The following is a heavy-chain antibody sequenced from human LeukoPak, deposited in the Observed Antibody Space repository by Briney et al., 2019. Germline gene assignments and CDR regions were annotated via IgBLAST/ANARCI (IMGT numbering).Heavy chain of an antibody. CDR2: IRSKAYGGTT. CDR3: TSHVEDSSSSYYYYGMDV. V-gene: IGHV3-49*04. D-gene: IGHD6-13*01. J-gene: IGHJ6*02. Sequence: GGSLRLSCTASGFTFGDYAMSWVRQAPGKGLEWVGFIRSKAYGGTTEYAASVKGRFTISRDDSKSIAYLQMNSLKTEDTAVYYCTSHVEDSSSSYYYYGMDVWGQGTTVTVSS. CDR1: GFTFGDYA.